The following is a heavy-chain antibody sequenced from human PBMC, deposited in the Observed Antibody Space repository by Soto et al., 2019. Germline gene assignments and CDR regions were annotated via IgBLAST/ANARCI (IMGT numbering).Heavy chain of an antibody. J-gene: IGHJ1*01. CDR2: TSYDGSDK. V-gene: IGHV3-30*06. D-gene: IGHD3-16*01. CDR3: ARWGTTGGLDV. CDR1: GFTFRSYV. Sequence: QVQLVESGGGVVQPGTSLRVSCVGSGFTFRSYVIHWDRQAPGKGLEWVALTSYDGSDKYYGDSVRGRFTISRDNSRNTVDLQMDSLRPEDTALYYCARWGTTGGLDVWGQGTLVSVTS.